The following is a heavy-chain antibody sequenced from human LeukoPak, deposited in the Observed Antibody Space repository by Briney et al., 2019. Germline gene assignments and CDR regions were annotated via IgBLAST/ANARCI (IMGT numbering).Heavy chain of an antibody. D-gene: IGHD4/OR15-4a*01. CDR2: IYYSGST. V-gene: IGHV4-59*11. J-gene: IGHJ4*02. CDR3: ARGRGAPGY. CDR1: GGSISSHY. Sequence: PSETLSLTCTVSGGSISSHYWSWIRQPPGKGLEWIGYIYYSGSTNYNPSLKSRVTISVDTSKNQFSLKLSSVTAADTAVYYCARGRGAPGYWGQGTLVTVSS.